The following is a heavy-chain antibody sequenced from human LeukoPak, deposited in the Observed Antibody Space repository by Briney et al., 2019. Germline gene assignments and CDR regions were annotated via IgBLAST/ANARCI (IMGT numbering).Heavy chain of an antibody. Sequence: SETLSLTCTVSGGSISSSSYYWGWIRQPPGKGLEWIAIIYYSGRTYYNPSLQSRVTISIDATKNQFSLKLSSVTAADTAVYYCARHPSIVSSPGYYYGMDVWGQGTTVTVSS. V-gene: IGHV4-39*01. CDR2: IYYSGRT. D-gene: IGHD4-11*01. CDR3: ARHPSIVSSPGYYYGMDV. CDR1: GGSISSSSYY. J-gene: IGHJ6*02.